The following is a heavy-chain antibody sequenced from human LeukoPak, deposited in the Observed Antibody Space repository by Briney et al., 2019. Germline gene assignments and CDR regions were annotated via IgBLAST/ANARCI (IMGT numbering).Heavy chain of an antibody. CDR3: ARIGDYGGNSVNY. V-gene: IGHV4-59*01. CDR2: IYYSGST. J-gene: IGHJ4*02. D-gene: IGHD4-23*01. CDR1: GGSISSYY. Sequence: SETLSLTCTVSGGSISSYYWSWIRQPPGKGLEWIGYIYYSGSTNYNPSLKSRVTISVDTSKNQFSLKLSSVTAADTAVYYCARIGDYGGNSVNYWGQGTLVTVSS.